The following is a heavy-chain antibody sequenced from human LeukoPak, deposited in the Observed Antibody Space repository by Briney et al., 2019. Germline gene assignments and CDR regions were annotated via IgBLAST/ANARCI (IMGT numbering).Heavy chain of an antibody. Sequence: SVKVSCKASGGTFSNYAVNWVRQAPGQGLEWMGWIIPVLGTANYAQRFQGRVTITADKSTTTTYMELNSLRSEDTAVYYCARSLHNWSDGIDYYYYMGVWGKGTTVTVSS. V-gene: IGHV1-69*04. CDR2: IIPVLGTA. CDR3: ARSLHNWSDGIDYYYYMGV. D-gene: IGHD1-20*01. CDR1: GGTFSNYA. J-gene: IGHJ6*03.